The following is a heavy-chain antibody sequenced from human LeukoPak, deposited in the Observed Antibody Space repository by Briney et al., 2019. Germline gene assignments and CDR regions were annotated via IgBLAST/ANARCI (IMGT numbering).Heavy chain of an antibody. D-gene: IGHD2-21*02. Sequence: KASETLSLTCAVYGGSFSGYYWSWIRQPPGKGLEWIGEINHSGSTNYNPSLKSRVTISVDTSKNQFSLKLSSVTAADTAVYYCARRGDSTMTFDYWGQGTLVTVSS. J-gene: IGHJ4*02. CDR2: INHSGST. CDR1: GGSFSGYY. CDR3: ARRGDSTMTFDY. V-gene: IGHV4-34*01.